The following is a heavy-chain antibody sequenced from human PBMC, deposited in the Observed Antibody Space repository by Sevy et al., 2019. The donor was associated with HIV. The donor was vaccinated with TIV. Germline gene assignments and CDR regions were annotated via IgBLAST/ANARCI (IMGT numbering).Heavy chain of an antibody. V-gene: IGHV4-38-2*01. CDR3: ARAGIVGATTRWFDP. Sequence: SETLSLTCAVSGYSISSGYYWGWIRQPPGKGLERIGSIYHSGSTYYNPSLKSRVTISVDTSKNQFSLKLSSVTAADTAVYYCARAGIVGATTRWFDPWGQGTLVTVSS. CDR1: GYSISSGYY. CDR2: IYHSGST. D-gene: IGHD1-26*01. J-gene: IGHJ5*02.